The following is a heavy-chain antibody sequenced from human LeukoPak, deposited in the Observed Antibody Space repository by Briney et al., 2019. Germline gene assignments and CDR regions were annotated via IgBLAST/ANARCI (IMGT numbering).Heavy chain of an antibody. CDR2: ISAYNGNT. CDR1: GYTFTSYG. D-gene: IGHD3-10*01. J-gene: IGHJ6*02. CDR3: ARLQDYGSVSYLRMLEYYYYGMDV. V-gene: IGHV1-18*01. Sequence: ASVKVSCKASGYTFTSYGISWVRQAPGQVLEWMGWISAYNGNTNYAQKLQGRVTMTTDTSTSTAYMERRSLRSDDTAVYYCARLQDYGSVSYLRMLEYYYYGMDVWGQGTTVTVSS.